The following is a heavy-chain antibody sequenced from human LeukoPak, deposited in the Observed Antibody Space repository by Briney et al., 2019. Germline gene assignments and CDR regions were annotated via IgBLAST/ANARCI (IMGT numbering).Heavy chain of an antibody. J-gene: IGHJ4*02. CDR2: IYYSGST. Sequence: SETLSLTCTVSGGSISRYYWSWIRQPPGKGLEWIGYIYYSGSTNYNPSLKSRVTFSVDTSKNQFSLKLSSVTAADTAVYYCARTKSYYYDSSGLYYFDYWGQGTLVTVSS. CDR3: ARTKSYYYDSSGLYYFDY. CDR1: GGSISRYY. D-gene: IGHD3-22*01. V-gene: IGHV4-59*01.